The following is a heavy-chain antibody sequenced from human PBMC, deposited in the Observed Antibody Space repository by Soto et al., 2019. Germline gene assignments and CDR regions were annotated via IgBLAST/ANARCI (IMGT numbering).Heavy chain of an antibody. V-gene: IGHV4-31*03. CDR1: GGSISSGGYY. J-gene: IGHJ5*02. Sequence: SETLSLTCTVSGGSISSGGYYWSWIRQHPGKGLEWIGYIYYSGSTYYNPSLKSRVTISVDTSKNQFSLKLSSVTAADTAVYYCARVWPNWLDPWGQGTLVTLSS. CDR3: ARVWPNWLDP. D-gene: IGHD3-16*01. CDR2: IYYSGST.